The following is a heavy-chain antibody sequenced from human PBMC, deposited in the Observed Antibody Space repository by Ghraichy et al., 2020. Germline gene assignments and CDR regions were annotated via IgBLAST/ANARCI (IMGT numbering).Heavy chain of an antibody. V-gene: IGHV3-23*01. CDR1: GFTFSRYA. CDR2: ISDGGGRT. D-gene: IGHD2-2*01. CDR3: AKVRGGSYCTSTTCPYMDV. J-gene: IGHJ6*03. Sequence: GGSLRLSCAASGFTFSRYAMSWLRQAPRKGLEWVSTISDGGGRTYYADSVRGRFTISRDNSKNTLYLQMNSLRAEDTAVFYCAKVRGGSYCTSTTCPYMDVWGKGTTVTVSS.